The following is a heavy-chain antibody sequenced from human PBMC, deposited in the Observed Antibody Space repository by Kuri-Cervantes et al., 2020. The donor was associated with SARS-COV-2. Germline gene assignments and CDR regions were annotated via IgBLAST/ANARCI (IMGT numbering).Heavy chain of an antibody. CDR1: GFTFRTYA. Sequence: GESLKISCAASGFTFRTYAMSWVRQAPGKGLEWVSTISGSGGSIDYAVSVKGRFTISRDNSKNSLYLQMNSLRAEDTALYYCAKDSNYYGSGSYLDYWGQGTLVTVSS. CDR2: ISGSGGSI. CDR3: AKDSNYYGSGSYLDY. V-gene: IGHV3-23*01. D-gene: IGHD3-10*01. J-gene: IGHJ4*02.